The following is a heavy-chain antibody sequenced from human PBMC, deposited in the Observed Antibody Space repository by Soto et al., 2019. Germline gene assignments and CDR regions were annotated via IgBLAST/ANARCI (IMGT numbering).Heavy chain of an antibody. Sequence: PSETLSLTCTVSGGSISSNSYYWDWIRQPPGKGLEWIGSLFYSGATYHNPSLQSRVTISVDTSKNQFSLHLSSVTAADTAVYYCARHAAYDSGWGESDGSDYWGPGPIGTVST. CDR3: ARHAAYDSGWGESDGSDY. CDR2: LFYSGAT. D-gene: IGHD3-16*01. V-gene: IGHV4-39*01. J-gene: IGHJ4*02. CDR1: GGSISSNSYY.